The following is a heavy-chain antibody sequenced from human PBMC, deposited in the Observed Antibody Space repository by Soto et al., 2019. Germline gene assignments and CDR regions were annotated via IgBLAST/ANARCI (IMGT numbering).Heavy chain of an antibody. V-gene: IGHV5-51*01. CDR3: ATQEVPTTGY. CDR2: IYLGDSNT. Sequence: GESLKISCNGSGYSFTNYWIAWVRQMPGKGLEWMGIIYLGDSNTRYSPSFQGQVTISADKSISTAYLQWSSLKASDTAMYYCATQEVPTTGYWGQGTLVTVSS. CDR1: GYSFTNYW. J-gene: IGHJ4*02. D-gene: IGHD1-26*01.